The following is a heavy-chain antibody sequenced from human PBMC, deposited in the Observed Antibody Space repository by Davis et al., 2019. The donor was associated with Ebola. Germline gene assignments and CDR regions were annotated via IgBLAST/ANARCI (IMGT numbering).Heavy chain of an antibody. D-gene: IGHD6-19*01. CDR2: ISSSSSYI. CDR1: GFTFSSYS. V-gene: IGHV3-21*01. Sequence: GGSLRLSCAASGFTFSSYSMNWVRQAPGKGLEWVSSISSSSSYIYYADSVKGRFTISRDNAKNSLYLQMNSLRAEDTAVYYCATTQWLREFDNWGQGTLVTVSS. J-gene: IGHJ4*02. CDR3: ATTQWLREFDN.